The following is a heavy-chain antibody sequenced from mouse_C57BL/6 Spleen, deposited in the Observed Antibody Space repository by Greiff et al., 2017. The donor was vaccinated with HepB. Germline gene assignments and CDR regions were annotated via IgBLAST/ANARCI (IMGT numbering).Heavy chain of an antibody. Sequence: QVQLKESGAELVKPGASVKISCKASGYAFSSYWMNWVKQRPGKGLEWIGQIYPGDGDTNYNGKFKGKATLTADKSSSTAYMQLSSLTSEDSAVYFCARSTYGNYDGFAYWGQGTLVTVSA. CDR3: ARSTYGNYDGFAY. CDR1: GYAFSSYW. V-gene: IGHV1-80*01. J-gene: IGHJ3*01. CDR2: IYPGDGDT. D-gene: IGHD2-1*01.